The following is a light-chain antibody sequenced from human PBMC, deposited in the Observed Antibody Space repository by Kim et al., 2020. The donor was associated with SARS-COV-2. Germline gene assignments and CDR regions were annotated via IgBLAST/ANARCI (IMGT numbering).Light chain of an antibody. J-gene: IGLJ2*01. Sequence: SSELTQDPAVSVALGQTVRITCPGDSLRSYYASWYQQKPGQAPVLVIYGKNNRPSGIPDRFSGSSSGNTASLTITGAQAEDEAGYYCTSRDSSGNHVVFG. V-gene: IGLV3-19*01. CDR1: SLRSYY. CDR3: TSRDSSGNHVV. CDR2: GKN.